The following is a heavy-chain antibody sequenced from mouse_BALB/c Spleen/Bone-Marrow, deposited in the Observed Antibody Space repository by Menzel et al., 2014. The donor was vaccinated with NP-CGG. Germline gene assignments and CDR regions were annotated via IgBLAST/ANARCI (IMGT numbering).Heavy chain of an antibody. D-gene: IGHD1-1*01. CDR2: ISSGSSTI. J-gene: IGHJ2*01. CDR1: GFTFSSFG. V-gene: IGHV5-17*02. Sequence: DVKLVESGGGLVQPGGARKLSCAASGFTFSSFGMHWVRQAPEKGLEWVAYISSGSSTIYYADTVMGRFTISRDNPKNNLFLQMTSLRSKDATMYYCARSASSCGYLDYWGQGPTLTDSP. CDR3: ARSASSCGYLDY.